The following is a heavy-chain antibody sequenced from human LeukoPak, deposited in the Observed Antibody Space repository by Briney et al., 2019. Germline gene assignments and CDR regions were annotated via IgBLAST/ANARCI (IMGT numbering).Heavy chain of an antibody. Sequence: SATLSLTFAVYGGSFSGYYWSWIRQPPGKGLEWIGEINHSGSTNYNPSLKSRVTISVDTSKNQFSLKLSSVTAADTAVYYCARERGLGYCSSTSCSRFDYWGQGTLVTVSS. CDR3: ARERGLGYCSSTSCSRFDY. CDR2: INHSGST. J-gene: IGHJ4*02. CDR1: GGSFSGYY. V-gene: IGHV4-34*01. D-gene: IGHD2-2*01.